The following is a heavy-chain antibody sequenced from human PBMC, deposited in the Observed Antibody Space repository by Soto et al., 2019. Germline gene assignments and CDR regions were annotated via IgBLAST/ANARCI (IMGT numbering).Heavy chain of an antibody. CDR2: INHSGST. CDR3: ARLQPDYYYYYMDV. J-gene: IGHJ6*03. V-gene: IGHV4-34*01. CDR1: GGSFSGYY. Sequence: SETLSLTCAVYGGSFSGYYWSWIRQPPGKGLEWIGEINHSGSTNYNPSLKSRVTISVDTSKNQFSLKLSSVTAADTAVYYCARLQPDYYYYYMDVWGKGTTVTVSS. D-gene: IGHD4-4*01.